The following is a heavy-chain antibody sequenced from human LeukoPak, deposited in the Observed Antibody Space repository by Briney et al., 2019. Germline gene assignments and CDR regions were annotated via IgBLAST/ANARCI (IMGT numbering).Heavy chain of an antibody. CDR3: ARGTEDPRYYYYYMDV. Sequence: GGSLRLSCAASGFTFSSYSMNWVRQAPGKGLEWVSSISSSSSYIYYADSVKGRFTISRDNAKNSLYLQMNSLRAADTAVYYCARGTEDPRYYYYYMDVWGKGTTVTVSS. CDR1: GFTFSSYS. V-gene: IGHV3-21*04. J-gene: IGHJ6*03. CDR2: ISSSSSYI.